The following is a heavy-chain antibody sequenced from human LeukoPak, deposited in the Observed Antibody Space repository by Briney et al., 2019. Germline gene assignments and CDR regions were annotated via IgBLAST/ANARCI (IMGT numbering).Heavy chain of an antibody. CDR3: AKDHWGYCSGGSCYGHDY. CDR2: ISGSGGST. CDR1: GFTFSSYA. V-gene: IGHV3-23*01. D-gene: IGHD2-15*01. Sequence: GGSLRLSCAASGFTFSSYAMSWVRQAPGKGLEWVSAISGSGGSTYYADSVKGRFTISRDNSKNTLYLQMNSLRAEDTAVYYCAKDHWGYCSGGSCYGHDYWGQGTLVTVSS. J-gene: IGHJ4*02.